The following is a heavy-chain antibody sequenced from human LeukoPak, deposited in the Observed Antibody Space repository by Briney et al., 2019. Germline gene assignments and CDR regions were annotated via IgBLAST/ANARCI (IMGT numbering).Heavy chain of an antibody. CDR1: GFTFSSYG. Sequence: PGRSLRLSCVASGFTFSSYGMHWVRQAPGKGLEWVAVISYDGSNKYYADSVKGRFTISRDNSKNTLYLQMNSLRAEDTAVYYCAKGDNRRVLRFLEWLSYGMDVWGQGTTVTVSS. D-gene: IGHD3-3*01. CDR3: AKGDNRRVLRFLEWLSYGMDV. J-gene: IGHJ6*02. V-gene: IGHV3-30*18. CDR2: ISYDGSNK.